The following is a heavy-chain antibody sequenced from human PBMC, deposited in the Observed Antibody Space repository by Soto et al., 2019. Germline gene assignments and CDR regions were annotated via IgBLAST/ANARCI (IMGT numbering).Heavy chain of an antibody. J-gene: IGHJ3*02. CDR2: IYYSGST. CDR3: ARGTLSGYSSSPDAFDI. D-gene: IGHD6-6*01. V-gene: IGHV4-59*01. CDR1: GGSISSYY. Sequence: QVQLQESGPGLVKPSETLSLTCTVSGGSISSYYWSWIRQPPGKGLEWIGYIYYSGSTNYNPSLKSSVTLSIDTFKNQFSVNLSSVTAAATAVYYCARGTLSGYSSSPDAFDIWGQGTMVTVSS.